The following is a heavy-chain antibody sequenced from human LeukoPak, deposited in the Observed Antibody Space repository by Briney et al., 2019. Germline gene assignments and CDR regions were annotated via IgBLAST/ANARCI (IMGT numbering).Heavy chain of an antibody. D-gene: IGHD2-2*01. V-gene: IGHV3-23*01. J-gene: IGHJ6*03. CDR1: GFTFRTFA. Sequence: GGSLRLSCEASGFTFRTFAKSWVRQAPGKGLEWLSGISASGHYIYQTDSVKGRFTISRDNSKNTLYIEINSLRVEDTAVYYCARDGSWGDYQFYFYMDVWGKGTTVTVSS. CDR3: ARDGSWGDYQFYFYMDV. CDR2: ISASGHYI.